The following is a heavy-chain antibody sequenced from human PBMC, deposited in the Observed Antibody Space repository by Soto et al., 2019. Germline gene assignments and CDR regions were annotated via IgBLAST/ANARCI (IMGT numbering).Heavy chain of an antibody. CDR2: ISWNSGNI. J-gene: IGHJ4*02. Sequence: EVQLEESGGALVQPGRSLRLSCAASGFTFDDYAMQWVRQVLGKGLEWVSSISWNSGNIGYADSVKGRFTTSRDNAKNSLDLQMNSLRPEDTALYYCVRSKGGYSYGTPFDYWGQGTLVTVSS. V-gene: IGHV3-9*01. CDR1: GFTFDDYA. D-gene: IGHD5-18*01. CDR3: VRSKGGYSYGTPFDY.